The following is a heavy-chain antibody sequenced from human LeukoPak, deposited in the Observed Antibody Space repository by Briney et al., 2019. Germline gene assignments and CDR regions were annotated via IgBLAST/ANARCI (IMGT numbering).Heavy chain of an antibody. CDR3: VKGSDLIRYCSSTSCYGAPQNYSYGMDV. J-gene: IGHJ6*04. Sequence: PGGSLRLSCSASGFTFSSYAMHWGRQAPGKGLEYVSAISSNGGSTYYADSVKGRFTISRDNSKNTLYLQMSSLRDEDTAVYYCVKGSDLIRYCSSTSCYGAPQNYSYGMDVWGKGTTVTVSS. D-gene: IGHD2-2*01. V-gene: IGHV3-64D*06. CDR2: ISSNGGST. CDR1: GFTFSSYA.